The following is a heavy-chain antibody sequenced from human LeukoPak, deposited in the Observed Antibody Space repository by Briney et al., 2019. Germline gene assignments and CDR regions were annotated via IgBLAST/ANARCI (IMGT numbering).Heavy chain of an antibody. J-gene: IGHJ4*02. V-gene: IGHV4-31*03. CDR3: ARDKNYGDYEFFDY. CDR2: IYYSGST. CDR1: GGSISSGGYY. Sequence: PSETLSLTCTVSGGSISSGGYYWSWIRQHPGKGLEWIGYIYYSGSTYYNPSLKSRVTISVDTSKNQFSLKLSSVTAADTAVYYCARDKNYGDYEFFDYWGQGTLVTVPS. D-gene: IGHD4-17*01.